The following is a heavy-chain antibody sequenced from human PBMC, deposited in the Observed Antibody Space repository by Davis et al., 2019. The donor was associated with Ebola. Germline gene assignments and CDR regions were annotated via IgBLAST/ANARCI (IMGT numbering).Heavy chain of an antibody. Sequence: PGGSLRLSCAASRFTVSSSYMSWVRQAPGKGLEWVSVIYSGGSTYYADSVKGRFTIFRDNSKNTLYLQMNSLRAEDTAVYYCARDPSRTGAYGMDVWGQGTTVTVSS. CDR2: IYSGGST. J-gene: IGHJ6*02. CDR1: RFTVSSSY. CDR3: ARDPSRTGAYGMDV. V-gene: IGHV3-66*01. D-gene: IGHD7-27*01.